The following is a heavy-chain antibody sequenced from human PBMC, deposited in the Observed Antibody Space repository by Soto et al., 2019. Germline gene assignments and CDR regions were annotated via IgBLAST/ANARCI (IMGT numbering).Heavy chain of an antibody. V-gene: IGHV5-51*01. CDR3: ARSPRSSPYFDY. CDR1: GYTFSNFW. D-gene: IGHD6-13*01. Sequence: GESLKISCQCSGYTFSNFWIAWVRQLPGKGLEYMGIIYPGDSETRYSPSFHGKVTISADRSIGTAYLQWSSLEASDSAFYFCARSPRSSPYFDYWGQGALVTVSS. J-gene: IGHJ4*02. CDR2: IYPGDSET.